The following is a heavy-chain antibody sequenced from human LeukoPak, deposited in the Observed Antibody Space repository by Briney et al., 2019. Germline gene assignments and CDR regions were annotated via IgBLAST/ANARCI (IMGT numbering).Heavy chain of an antibody. CDR2: IIPIFGTA. V-gene: IGHV1-69*13. J-gene: IGHJ4*02. Sequence: ASVKVSCKASGGTFSSYAISWVRQAPGQGLEWVGGIIPIFGTANYAQKFQGRVTITADESTSTAYMELSSLRSEDTAVYYCARDGGAAHDFWSGYLGYYFDYWGQGTLVTVSS. CDR3: ARDGGAAHDFWSGYLGYYFDY. CDR1: GGTFSSYA. D-gene: IGHD3-3*01.